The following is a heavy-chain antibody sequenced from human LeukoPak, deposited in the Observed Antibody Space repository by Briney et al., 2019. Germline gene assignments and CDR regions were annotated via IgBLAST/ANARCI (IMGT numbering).Heavy chain of an antibody. Sequence: GGSLRLSCAASGFTFSSYSMNWVRQAPGKGLEWVSSISNSSSYIYYADSVKGRFTISRDNAKNTLYLQMNSLRAEDTAVYYCARRGATRVAFDIWDQGTMVTVSS. V-gene: IGHV3-21*01. CDR3: ARRGATRVAFDI. CDR1: GFTFSSYS. D-gene: IGHD1-26*01. J-gene: IGHJ3*02. CDR2: ISNSSSYI.